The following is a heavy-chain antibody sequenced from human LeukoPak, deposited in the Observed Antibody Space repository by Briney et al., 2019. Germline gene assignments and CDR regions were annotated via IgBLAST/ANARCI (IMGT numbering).Heavy chain of an antibody. J-gene: IGHJ6*03. V-gene: IGHV1-2*02. CDR2: INPNSGGT. Sequence: ASVKVSCKASGYTFTGYYMHWVRQAPGQGLEWMGWINPNSGGTNYAQKFQGRVTMTTDTSISTAYMELSRLRSDDTAVYYCARDVAEAARPYGLYYYYYMDVWGKGTTVTVSS. CDR1: GYTFTGYY. CDR3: ARDVAEAARPYGLYYYYYMDV. D-gene: IGHD6-6*01.